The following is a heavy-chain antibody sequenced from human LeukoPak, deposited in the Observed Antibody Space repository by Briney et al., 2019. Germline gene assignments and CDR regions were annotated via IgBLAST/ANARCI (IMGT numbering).Heavy chain of an antibody. D-gene: IGHD3-22*01. CDR2: ISSTGNPR. CDR1: GFTFSDYS. CDR3: AKTTGTMIVRHYMDV. J-gene: IGHJ6*03. Sequence: PGGSLRLSCAASGFTFSDYSMNWVRQAPGKGLEWVSYISSTGNPRHYADSVKGRFTIFRDNSKNTLYLQMNSLRAEDTAVYYCAKTTGTMIVRHYMDVWGKGTTVTISS. V-gene: IGHV3-48*01.